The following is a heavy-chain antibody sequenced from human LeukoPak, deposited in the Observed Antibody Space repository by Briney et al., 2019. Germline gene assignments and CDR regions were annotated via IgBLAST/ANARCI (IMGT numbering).Heavy chain of an antibody. CDR3: AELGITMIGGV. V-gene: IGHV3-74*01. Sequence: GGSLRLSCATSGFTFTTFWMHWVRQAPGEGLVWVSRINHDGSSTNYADSVKGRFTISRDNAKNTVYLQMNSLRAEDTAVYYCAELGITMIGGVWGKGTTVTISS. CDR2: INHDGSST. J-gene: IGHJ6*04. CDR1: GFTFTTFW. D-gene: IGHD3-10*02.